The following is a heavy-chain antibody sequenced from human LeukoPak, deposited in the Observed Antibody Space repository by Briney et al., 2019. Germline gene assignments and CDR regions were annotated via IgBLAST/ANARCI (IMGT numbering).Heavy chain of an antibody. Sequence: EASVKVSCKVSGYTLTELSMHWVRQAPGKGLEWMGGFDPEDGETIYAQKFQGRVTMTEDTSTDTAYMELSSLRSEDTAVYYCATPGSWGSGSYPYYFDYWGQGTLVTVSS. CDR2: FDPEDGET. D-gene: IGHD3-10*01. V-gene: IGHV1-24*01. CDR3: ATPGSWGSGSYPYYFDY. J-gene: IGHJ4*02. CDR1: GYTLTELS.